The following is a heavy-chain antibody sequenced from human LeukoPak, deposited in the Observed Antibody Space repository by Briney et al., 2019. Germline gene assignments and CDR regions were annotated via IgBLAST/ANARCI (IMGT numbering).Heavy chain of an antibody. D-gene: IGHD3-22*01. CDR3: ARESYDSSGEGDDAFDI. Sequence: SETLSLTCTVSGGSISSSSYYWGWIRQPPGKGLEWIGSIYYSGSTYYNPSLKSRVTISVDTSKNQFSLKLSSVTAADTAVYYCARESYDSSGEGDDAFDIWGQGTMVTVSS. V-gene: IGHV4-39*07. CDR1: GGSISSSSYY. CDR2: IYYSGST. J-gene: IGHJ3*02.